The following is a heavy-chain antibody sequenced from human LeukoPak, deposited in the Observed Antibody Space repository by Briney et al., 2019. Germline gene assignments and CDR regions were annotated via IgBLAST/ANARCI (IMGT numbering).Heavy chain of an antibody. CDR3: ASTTMTFQPIAYFDY. D-gene: IGHD4-17*01. Sequence: SETLSLTCNVSGGSIIARTYYWGWIRRPPGKGLEWLGTISDTGSTYYNPSLKSRVTMSVDTSKKQFSLRLSSVTAADTAIYYCASTTMTFQPIAYFDYWGQGTLVTVSS. CDR2: ISDTGST. V-gene: IGHV4-39*01. CDR1: GGSIIARTYY. J-gene: IGHJ4*02.